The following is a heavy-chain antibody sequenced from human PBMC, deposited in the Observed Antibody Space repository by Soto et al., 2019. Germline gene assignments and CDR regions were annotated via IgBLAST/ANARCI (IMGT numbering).Heavy chain of an antibody. CDR2: IIPMFGTA. J-gene: IGHJ4*02. D-gene: IGHD3-10*01. CDR3: ARDLDYYGSGNYYNRIDY. V-gene: IGHV1-69*01. CDR1: GGPFSDYA. Sequence: QVQLVQSGAEVKKPGSSVKVSCKVSGGPFSDYAVSWVRQAPGQGLEWMGGIIPMFGTANYAQKFQGRVTITADESTTTAYMELSSLRSEDPAVYYCARDLDYYGSGNYYNRIDYWGQGTLVTVSS.